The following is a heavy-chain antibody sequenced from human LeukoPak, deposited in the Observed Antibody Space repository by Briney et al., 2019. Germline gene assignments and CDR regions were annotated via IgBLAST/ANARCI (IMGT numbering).Heavy chain of an antibody. J-gene: IGHJ4*02. CDR2: VTGTGGDT. Sequence: PGGSLRLSCAASGFTFSSYTMSWVRHGPGKGLEWVSAVTGTGGDTYYANSVQGRFTISRDNSKNTLSMQMNSLRAEETAVYYCAKDRPSGGSCLHWGQGTLVTVSS. CDR1: GFTFSSYT. CDR3: AKDRPSGGSCLH. V-gene: IGHV3-23*01. D-gene: IGHD2-15*01.